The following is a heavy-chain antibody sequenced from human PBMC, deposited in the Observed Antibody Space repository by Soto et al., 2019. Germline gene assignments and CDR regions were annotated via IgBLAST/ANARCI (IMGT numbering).Heavy chain of an antibody. CDR2: IYYSGST. CDR3: ARDALELGNAFDI. Sequence: SETLSLTCTVSGGSISSGDYYWSWIRQPPGKGLEWIGYIYYSGSTYYNPSLKSRVTISVDTSKNQFSLKLSSVTAADTAVYYCARDALELGNAFDIWGHGTMVTVSS. V-gene: IGHV4-30-4*01. D-gene: IGHD1-7*01. J-gene: IGHJ3*02. CDR1: GGSISSGDYY.